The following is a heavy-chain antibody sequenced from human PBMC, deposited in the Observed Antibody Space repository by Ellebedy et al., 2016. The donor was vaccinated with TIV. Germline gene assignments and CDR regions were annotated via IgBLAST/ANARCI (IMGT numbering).Heavy chain of an antibody. CDR1: GGSISGSDYY. Sequence: SETLSLTCSVSGGSISGSDYYWGWIRQPPGKGLAWIGNIFDTGDTYYNPSLKSRVTISVDTSKNQVSLKLTSVTASDTSVYYCARSLLIFSFDKCYFDLWGRGTLVTVSS. D-gene: IGHD3/OR15-3a*01. J-gene: IGHJ2*01. CDR2: IFDTGDT. V-gene: IGHV4-39*01. CDR3: ARSLLIFSFDKCYFDL.